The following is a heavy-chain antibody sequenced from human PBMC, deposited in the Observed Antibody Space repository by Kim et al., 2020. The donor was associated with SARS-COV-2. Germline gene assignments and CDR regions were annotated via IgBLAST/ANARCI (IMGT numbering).Heavy chain of an antibody. Sequence: GESLKISCEASGYSFTSSWIGWVRQMPGKGLEWMGIIYPGDSEISYSPSLRGQVTISADRSTTTAYLQWNSLKASDTAMYYCARLWRASKYNTSGGMDVWGQGTAVSVSS. D-gene: IGHD1-1*01. V-gene: IGHV5-51*01. CDR2: IYPGDSEI. J-gene: IGHJ6*02. CDR3: ARLWRASKYNTSGGMDV. CDR1: GYSFTSSW.